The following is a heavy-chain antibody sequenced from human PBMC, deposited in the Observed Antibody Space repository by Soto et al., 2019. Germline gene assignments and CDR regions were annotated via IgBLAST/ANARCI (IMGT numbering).Heavy chain of an antibody. V-gene: IGHV3-30*18. CDR2: ISYDGSNK. CDR1: RFIFSNYA. D-gene: IGHD3-9*01. Sequence: GGSLRLSCAASRFIFSNYAMSWVRQAPGKGLEWVAVISYDGSNKYYADSVKGRFTISRDNSKNTLYLQMNSLRAEDTAVYYCAKDAKYFDWSHAFDIWGQGTMVTVSS. J-gene: IGHJ3*02. CDR3: AKDAKYFDWSHAFDI.